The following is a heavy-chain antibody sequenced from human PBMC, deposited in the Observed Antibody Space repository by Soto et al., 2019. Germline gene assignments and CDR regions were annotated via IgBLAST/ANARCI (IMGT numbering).Heavy chain of an antibody. V-gene: IGHV3-48*02. CDR3: ATRLDY. Sequence: GGSLRLSCAASGSTFSRYSMNWVRQAPGKGLEWVSYISTSGDTIYYGDSVKGRFSISRDNAKNALYLQMNSLRDEDTAVYYCATRLDYWGQGTLVTVSS. CDR1: GSTFSRYS. CDR2: ISTSGDTI. J-gene: IGHJ4*02.